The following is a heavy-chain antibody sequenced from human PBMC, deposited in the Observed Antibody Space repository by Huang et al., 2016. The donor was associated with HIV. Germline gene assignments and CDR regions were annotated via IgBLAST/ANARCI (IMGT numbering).Heavy chain of an antibody. CDR1: GFSLTSSGVA. Sequence: QITLKECGPTLVKPTQTLTLTCTFSGFSLTSSGVAVGWIRQPPGKALEWLALIYWDNEERFSPSLKTRLTITKDTPKNEVVLTMTNVDPVDTATYYCVHRLRYGKWYVDYWGQGVLVTVSS. D-gene: IGHD6-13*01. J-gene: IGHJ4*02. V-gene: IGHV2-5*02. CDR3: VHRLRYGKWYVDY. CDR2: IYWDNEE.